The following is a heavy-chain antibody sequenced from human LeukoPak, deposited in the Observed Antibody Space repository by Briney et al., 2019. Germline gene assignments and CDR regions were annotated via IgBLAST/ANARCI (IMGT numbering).Heavy chain of an antibody. CDR3: ARGALWFGELFQAGPSGYFDL. J-gene: IGHJ2*01. CDR1: GGSISSYY. V-gene: IGHV4-59*08. D-gene: IGHD3-10*01. Sequence: SETLSLTCTVSGGSISSYYWSWIRQPPGKGLEWIGYIYYSGSTYYNPSLKSRVTISVDTSKNQFSLKLSSVTAADTAVYYCARGALWFGELFQAGPSGYFDLWGRGTLVTVSS. CDR2: IYYSGST.